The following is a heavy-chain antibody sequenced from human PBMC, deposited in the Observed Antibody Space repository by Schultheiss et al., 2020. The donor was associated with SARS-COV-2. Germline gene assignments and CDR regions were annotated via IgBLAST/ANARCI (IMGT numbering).Heavy chain of an antibody. J-gene: IGHJ6*02. D-gene: IGHD5-12*01. CDR1: GYSFSTYW. V-gene: IGHV5-51*01. CDR2: IYPGDADA. CDR3: ARHRYSGYAYRYGMDV. Sequence: GGSLRLSCKSSGYSFSTYWIAWVRQMPGKGLEWMGIIYPGDADAIYGPSFEGQVTFSADTSISTVYLQWSSLKASDNAMYYCARHRYSGYAYRYGMDVWGQGTTVTVSS.